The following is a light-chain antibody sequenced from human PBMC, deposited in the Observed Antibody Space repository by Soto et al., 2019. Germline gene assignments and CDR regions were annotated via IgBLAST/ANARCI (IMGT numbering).Light chain of an antibody. J-gene: IGKJ4*01. CDR2: GAS. V-gene: IGKV3-20*01. CDR1: QSVSSSY. Sequence: EIVLAQSPGTLSSSPGERATLSCRASQSVSSSYLAWYQQKPGQAPRLLIYGASSRATGIPDRFSGSGSGTDFTPNISRRQPEDLAGYYCQRHGSGLGVTFGGGTKGAIK. CDR3: QRHGSGLGVT.